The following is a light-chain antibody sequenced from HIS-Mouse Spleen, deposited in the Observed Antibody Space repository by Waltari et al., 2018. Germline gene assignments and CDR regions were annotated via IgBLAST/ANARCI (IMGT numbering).Light chain of an antibody. CDR3: SSYTSSSTDWV. V-gene: IGLV2-14*01. Sequence: QSALTQPASVSGSPGQSITISCTGTSSDVGDYNYVSWYQQHPGKAPKRMVYEVSNRPAGVSNRFSGSKSGNTASLTISGLQAEDEADYYCSSYTSSSTDWVFGGGTKLTVL. CDR1: SSDVGDYNY. J-gene: IGLJ3*02. CDR2: EVS.